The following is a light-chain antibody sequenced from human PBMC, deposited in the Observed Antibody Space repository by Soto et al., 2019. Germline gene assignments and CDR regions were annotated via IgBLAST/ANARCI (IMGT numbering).Light chain of an antibody. V-gene: IGKV3-15*01. Sequence: VMSQSPASLSVSTGERVTLSCRAGQGVTTNFAWYQQKSGQSPRLLIYDVSTRATGVPARFSGTGSETDFTLTISGLQSEDSAVYFCQQYNNWPFSFGQGGLLEV. CDR1: QGVTTN. J-gene: IGKJ5*01. CDR3: QQYNNWPFS. CDR2: DVS.